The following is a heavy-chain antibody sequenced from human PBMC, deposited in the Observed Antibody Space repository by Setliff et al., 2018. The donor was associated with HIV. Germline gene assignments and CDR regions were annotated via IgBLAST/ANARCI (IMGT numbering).Heavy chain of an antibody. D-gene: IGHD5-18*01. V-gene: IGHV4-59*01. CDR3: ARDSGGYNYGFAVGSFDY. J-gene: IGHJ4*02. CDR1: SDSIRFYY. Sequence: SETLSLTCTVSSDSIRFYYWTWVRQPPGKGLVWIGNIYYTGSTNYNPSLKSRITISIDTSKSQFSLKLTSVAAADTAVYYCARDSGGYNYGFAVGSFDYWGQGALVTVS. CDR2: IYYTGST.